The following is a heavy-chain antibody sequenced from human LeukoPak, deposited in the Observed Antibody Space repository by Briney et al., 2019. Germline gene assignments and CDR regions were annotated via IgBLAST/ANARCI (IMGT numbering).Heavy chain of an antibody. Sequence: PSETLSLTCTVSGGSTSTYYWSWIRQPPGKGLEWIGYIYYSGSTNYNPSLKSRVTISVDTSKNQFSLRLSSVTAADTAVYYCARDRGSSWYYTMDVWGQGTTVIVSS. CDR3: ARDRGSSWYYTMDV. CDR2: IYYSGST. D-gene: IGHD6-13*01. J-gene: IGHJ6*02. V-gene: IGHV4-59*01. CDR1: GGSTSTYY.